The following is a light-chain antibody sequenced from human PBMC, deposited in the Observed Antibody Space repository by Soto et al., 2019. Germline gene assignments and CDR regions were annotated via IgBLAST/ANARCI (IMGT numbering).Light chain of an antibody. V-gene: IGLV2-14*03. Sequence: QSVLTQPASVSGSPGQSITISCTGTSSDVGGYNYVSWYQHHPGKAPKLMIYDVSNLPSGVSNRFSGSKSGNTASLSISGLQPEYEADYYCSSYRTSNTRQIVCGTGTKVTVL. CDR3: SSYRTSNTRQIV. J-gene: IGLJ1*01. CDR1: SSDVGGYNY. CDR2: DVS.